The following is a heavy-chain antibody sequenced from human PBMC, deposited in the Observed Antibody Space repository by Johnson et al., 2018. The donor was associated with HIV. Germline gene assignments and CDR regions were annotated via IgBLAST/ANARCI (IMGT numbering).Heavy chain of an antibody. V-gene: IGHV3-74*02. CDR1: GFTFSSNA. J-gene: IGHJ3*02. D-gene: IGHD3-10*01. CDR2: IKTDGSNT. Sequence: VQLVESGGGVVQPGRSLRLSCAASGFTFSSNAIHWVRQAPGKGLMWVSNIKTDGSNTNYADSVKGRFTISRDNAKNTVYLQMDSLRDEDMAVYYCARGALGSFDIWGQGTMVTVSA. CDR3: ARGALGSFDI.